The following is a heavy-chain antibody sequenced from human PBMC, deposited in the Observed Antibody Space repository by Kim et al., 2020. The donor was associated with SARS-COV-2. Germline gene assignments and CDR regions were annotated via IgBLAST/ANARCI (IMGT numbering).Heavy chain of an antibody. CDR1: GGTFSSYA. J-gene: IGHJ6*02. D-gene: IGHD3-22*01. CDR2: IIPIFGTA. CDR3: ASKNDSSDTSRYYYGMDV. V-gene: IGHV1-69*13. Sequence: SVKVSCKASGGTFSSYAISWVRQAPGQGLEWMGGIIPIFGTANYAQKFQGRVTITADESTSTAYMELSSLRSEDTAVYYCASKNDSSDTSRYYYGMDVWGQGTTVTVSS.